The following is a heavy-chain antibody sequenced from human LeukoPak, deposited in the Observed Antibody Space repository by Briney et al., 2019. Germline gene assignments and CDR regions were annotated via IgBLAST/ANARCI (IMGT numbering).Heavy chain of an antibody. CDR2: IIPIFGTA. CDR1: GGTFSSYA. D-gene: IGHD2-21*02. V-gene: IGHV1-69*01. Sequence: SVKVSCKASGGTFSSYAISWVRQAPGQGLEWMGGIIPIFGTANSAQKFQGRVTITADESTSTAYSELSSLRSEDTAVYYCASSTYCGGDCYSFFDYWGQGTLVTVSS. J-gene: IGHJ4*02. CDR3: ASSTYCGGDCYSFFDY.